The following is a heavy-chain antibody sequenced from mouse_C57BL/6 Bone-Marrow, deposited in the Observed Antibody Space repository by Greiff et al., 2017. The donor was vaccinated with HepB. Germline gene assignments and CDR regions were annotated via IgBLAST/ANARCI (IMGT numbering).Heavy chain of an antibody. CDR1: GYTFTSYW. V-gene: IGHV1-50*01. D-gene: IGHD4-1*01. J-gene: IGHJ2*01. Sequence: QVQLQQPGAELVKPGASVKLSCKASGYTFTSYWMQWVKQRPGQGLEWIGEIDPSDSYTNYNQKFKGKATLTVDTSSSTAYMQLRSLTSEDSAVYYCARRWDWDYWGQGTTLTVSS. CDR3: ARRWDWDY. CDR2: IDPSDSYT.